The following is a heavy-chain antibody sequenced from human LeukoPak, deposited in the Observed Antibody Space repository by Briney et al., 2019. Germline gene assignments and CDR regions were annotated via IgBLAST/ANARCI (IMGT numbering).Heavy chain of an antibody. V-gene: IGHV4-34*01. J-gene: IGHJ4*02. CDR3: AVLRWVRSGKTGLYFYY. D-gene: IGHD3-3*01. Sequence: PSETLSLTCAVYGGSFRGYYWSWIRQPPGKGLEWIGEINHSGSTNYNPSLKSRVTISVDTSKNQFSLKLSSVTAADTAVEYCAVLRWVRSGKTGLYFYYWGQGTLVTVSS. CDR1: GGSFRGYY. CDR2: INHSGST.